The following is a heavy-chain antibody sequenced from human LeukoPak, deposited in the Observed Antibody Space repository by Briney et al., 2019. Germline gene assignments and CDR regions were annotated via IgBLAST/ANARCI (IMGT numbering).Heavy chain of an antibody. D-gene: IGHD6-13*01. CDR1: GYTFTSYD. CDR2: MNPNSGNT. Sequence: ASVKVSCKASGYTFTSYDINWVRRATGQGLEWMGWMNPNSGNTGYAQKFQGRVTMTRNTSISTAYMELSSLRSEDTAVYYCARDITIAAAGTVHYGMDVWGQGTTVTVSS. V-gene: IGHV1-8*01. CDR3: ARDITIAAAGTVHYGMDV. J-gene: IGHJ6*02.